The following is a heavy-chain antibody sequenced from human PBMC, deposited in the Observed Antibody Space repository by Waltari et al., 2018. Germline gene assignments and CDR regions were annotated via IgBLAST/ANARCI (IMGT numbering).Heavy chain of an antibody. Sequence: QVQLVQSGAEVTKPGSSVKVSCKASGGTFSSYAISWVRQAPGQGLEWMGGIIPIFGTANYAQKFQGRVTITADESTSTAYMELSSLRSEDTAVYYCARGGSGWYGANWYFDLWGRGTLVTVSS. CDR1: GGTFSSYA. CDR2: IIPIFGTA. J-gene: IGHJ2*01. D-gene: IGHD6-19*01. CDR3: ARGGSGWYGANWYFDL. V-gene: IGHV1-69*13.